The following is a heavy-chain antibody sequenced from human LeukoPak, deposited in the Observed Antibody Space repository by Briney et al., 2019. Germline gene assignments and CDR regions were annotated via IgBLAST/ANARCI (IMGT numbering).Heavy chain of an antibody. CDR1: GGSISSYY. Sequence: SETLSLTCTVSGGSISSYYWSWIRQPPGKGLEWIGYIYYSGSTNYNPSLKSRVTISVDTSKNQFSLKLSSVTAADTAVYYCARDSYSYYDGNERIGAFDIWGQGTMVTVSS. CDR3: ARDSYSYYDGNERIGAFDI. D-gene: IGHD3-22*01. J-gene: IGHJ3*02. V-gene: IGHV4-59*01. CDR2: IYYSGST.